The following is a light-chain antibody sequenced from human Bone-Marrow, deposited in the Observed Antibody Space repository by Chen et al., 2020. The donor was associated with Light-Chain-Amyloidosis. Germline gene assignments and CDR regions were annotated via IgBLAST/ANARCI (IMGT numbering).Light chain of an antibody. CDR3: CSYAGSYTHWV. Sequence: QSALTQPRSVSGSPGQSGTISCTGTRSDVGGYNYVSWYQQHPGKAPQLMIYDVSKRPSGVPDRFSGSKSGNTASLTISGLQAEDETEYYCCSYAGSYTHWVFGGGTTLTVL. CDR2: DVS. V-gene: IGLV2-11*01. J-gene: IGLJ3*02. CDR1: RSDVGGYNY.